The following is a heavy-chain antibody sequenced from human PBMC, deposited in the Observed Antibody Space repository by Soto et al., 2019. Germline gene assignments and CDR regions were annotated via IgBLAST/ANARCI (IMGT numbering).Heavy chain of an antibody. J-gene: IGHJ4*02. CDR2: IYYSGST. CDR3: ARAYYDSSGYYPFDY. V-gene: IGHV4-59*01. Sequence: SETLSLTCTVSGGSISSYYWSWIRQPPGKGLEWIGYIYYSGSTNYNPSLKSRVTISVDTSKNQFSLKLSSVTAADTAVYYCARAYYDSSGYYPFDYWGQGTLVTVSS. CDR1: GGSISSYY. D-gene: IGHD3-22*01.